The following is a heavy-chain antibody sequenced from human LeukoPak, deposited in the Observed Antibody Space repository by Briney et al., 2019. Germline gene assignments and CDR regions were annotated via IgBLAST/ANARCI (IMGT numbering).Heavy chain of an antibody. CDR2: ISGSGGST. J-gene: IGHJ4*02. Sequence: GGSLRLSCTTSGFTFSSSAMSWVRQAPGKGLEWVSAISGSGGSTYYADSVKGRFTISRDNSKNTLYLQMNSLRAEDTAVYYCAKVFRPITMVRGVISVFDYWGQGTLVTVSS. D-gene: IGHD3-10*01. CDR3: AKVFRPITMVRGVISVFDY. V-gene: IGHV3-23*01. CDR1: GFTFSSSA.